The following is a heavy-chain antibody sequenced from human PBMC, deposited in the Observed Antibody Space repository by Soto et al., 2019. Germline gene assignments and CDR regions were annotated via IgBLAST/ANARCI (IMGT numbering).Heavy chain of an antibody. CDR3: AKDGGVVTATYWYFDL. CDR1: GFTFSSYG. J-gene: IGHJ2*01. CDR2: ISYDGSNK. D-gene: IGHD2-21*02. Sequence: QVQLVESGGGVVQPGRSLRLSCAASGFTFSSYGMHWVRQAPGKGLEWVAVISYDGSNKYYADSVKGRFTISRDNXKXXLYLQMNSLRAEDTAVYYCAKDGGVVTATYWYFDLWGRGTLVTVS. V-gene: IGHV3-30*18.